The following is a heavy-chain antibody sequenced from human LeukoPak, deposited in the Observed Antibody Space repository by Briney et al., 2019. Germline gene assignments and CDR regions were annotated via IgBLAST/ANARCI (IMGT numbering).Heavy chain of an antibody. CDR1: GYTFTSYY. V-gene: IGHV1-46*01. CDR3: ARELSSLGLSGLRI. CDR2: INPSGGST. J-gene: IGHJ4*02. Sequence: ASVKVSCKASGYTFTSYYMHWVRQAPGQGLEWMGIINPSGGSTSYAQKFQGRVTMTGDTSISTAYMELSRLRSDDTAVYYCARELSSLGLSGLRIWGQGTLVTVSS. D-gene: IGHD5/OR15-5a*01.